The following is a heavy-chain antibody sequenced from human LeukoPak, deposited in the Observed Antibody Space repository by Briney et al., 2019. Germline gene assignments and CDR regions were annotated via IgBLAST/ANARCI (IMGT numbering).Heavy chain of an antibody. J-gene: IGHJ4*02. CDR3: ARDQTPFV. CDR1: GFTYSNYW. Sequence: GGSLRLSCAASGFTYSNYWMTWVRQAPGKGLEWVANIKPDGSERYYVDSVRGRFTISRDNAKNSLYLQMNSLRAEDTALYYCARDQTPFVWGQGTLVTVSS. CDR2: IKPDGSER. V-gene: IGHV3-7*01.